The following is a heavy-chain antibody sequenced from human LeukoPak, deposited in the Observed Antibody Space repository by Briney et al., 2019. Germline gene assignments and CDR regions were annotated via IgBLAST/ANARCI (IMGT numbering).Heavy chain of an antibody. CDR2: ISGSGGST. CDR1: GVTFSSYA. Sequence: GGSLRLSCAASGVTFSSYAMSWVRQAPGKGLEWVSAISGSGGSTYYADSVKGRFTISRDNSKNTLYLQMNSLRAEDTAVYYCARYSGSFPFDYWGQGTLVTVSS. CDR3: ARYSGSFPFDY. J-gene: IGHJ4*02. D-gene: IGHD1-26*01. V-gene: IGHV3-23*01.